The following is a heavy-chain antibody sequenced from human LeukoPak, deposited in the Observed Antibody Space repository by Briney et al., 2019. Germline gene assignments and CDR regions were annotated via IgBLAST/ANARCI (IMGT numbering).Heavy chain of an antibody. D-gene: IGHD1-26*01. CDR1: GFTFDDYA. CDR2: ISWDGGST. CDR3: AKDRYSGSLDAFDI. Sequence: PGGSLRLSCAASGFTFDDYAMHWVRQAPGKGLEWVSLISWDGGSTYYADPVKGRFTISRDNSKNSLYLQMNSLRAEDTALYYCAKDRYSGSLDAFDIWGQGTMVTVSS. J-gene: IGHJ3*02. V-gene: IGHV3-43D*03.